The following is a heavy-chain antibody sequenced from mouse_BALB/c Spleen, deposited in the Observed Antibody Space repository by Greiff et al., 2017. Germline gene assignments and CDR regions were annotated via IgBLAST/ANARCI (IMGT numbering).Heavy chain of an antibody. Sequence: EVHLVESGGGLVQPGGSLKLSCAASGFTFSSYTMSWVRQTPEKRLEWVAYISNGGGSTYYPDTVKGRFTISRDNAKNTLYLQMSSLKSEDTAMYYCARLYYGNYFDYWGQGTTLTVSS. D-gene: IGHD2-1*01. CDR2: ISNGGGST. CDR3: ARLYYGNYFDY. J-gene: IGHJ2*01. V-gene: IGHV5-12-2*01. CDR1: GFTFSSYT.